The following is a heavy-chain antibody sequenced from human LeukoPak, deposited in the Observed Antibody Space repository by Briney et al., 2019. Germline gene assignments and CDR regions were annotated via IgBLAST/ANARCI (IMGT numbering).Heavy chain of an antibody. CDR1: CGSFSGYY. D-gene: IGHD3-22*01. Sequence: PSETLSLTCAVYCGSFSGYYWSWIRQPPGKGLEWIGEINHSGSTNYNPSLKSRVTISVDTSKNQFSLKLSSVTAADTAVYYCARGRYDSSGYRRTYYFDYWGQGTLVTVSS. V-gene: IGHV4-34*01. CDR2: INHSGST. J-gene: IGHJ4*02. CDR3: ARGRYDSSGYRRTYYFDY.